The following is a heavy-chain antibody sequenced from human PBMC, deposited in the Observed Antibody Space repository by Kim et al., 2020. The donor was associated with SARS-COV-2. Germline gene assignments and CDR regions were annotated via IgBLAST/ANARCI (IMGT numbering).Heavy chain of an antibody. CDR3: ARSYYYDSSGYYWSGYYYYYGMDV. V-gene: IGHV3-74*01. J-gene: IGHJ6*02. D-gene: IGHD3-22*01. Sequence: GGSLRLSCAASGFTFSSYWMHWVRQAPGKGLVWVSRINSDGSSTSYADSVKGRFTISRDNAKNTLYLQMNSLRAEDTAVYYCARSYYYDSSGYYWSGYYYYYGMDVWGQGTTVTVSS. CDR1: GFTFSSYW. CDR2: INSDGSST.